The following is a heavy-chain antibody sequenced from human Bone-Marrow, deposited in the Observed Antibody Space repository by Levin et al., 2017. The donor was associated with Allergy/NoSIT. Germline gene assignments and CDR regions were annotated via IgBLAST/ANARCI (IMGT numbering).Heavy chain of an antibody. J-gene: IGHJ4*02. CDR1: GFSFSSYG. Sequence: PGGSLRLSCAASGFSFSSYGMNWVRQAPGKGLEWVGVIVDIGTNKYYADSVKGRFTISRDNSKNVVYLQMNSLRVEDSAIYFCARDDPTEGNYFDYWGQGTLLRVSS. CDR3: ARDDPTEGNYFDY. CDR2: IVDIGTNK. V-gene: IGHV3-33*07.